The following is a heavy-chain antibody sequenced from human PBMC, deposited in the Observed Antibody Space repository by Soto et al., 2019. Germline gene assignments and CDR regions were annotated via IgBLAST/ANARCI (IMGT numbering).Heavy chain of an antibody. CDR1: GYTFTSYY. J-gene: IGHJ4*02. CDR2: INPSGGST. V-gene: IGHV1-46*01. Sequence: GASVKVSCKASGYTFTSYYMHWVRQAPGQGLEWMGIINPSGGSTSYAQKFQGRVTMTRDTSTSTVYMELSSLRSEDTAVYYCARGGLNLLWFGEPRGDKTPYGYWGQGTLVTVSS. D-gene: IGHD3-10*01. CDR3: ARGGLNLLWFGEPRGDKTPYGY.